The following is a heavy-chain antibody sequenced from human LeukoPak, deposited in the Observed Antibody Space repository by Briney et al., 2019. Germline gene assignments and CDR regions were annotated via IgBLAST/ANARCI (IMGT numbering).Heavy chain of an antibody. D-gene: IGHD3-9*01. Sequence: SGGSLRLSCAASGFTFSDYSINWVRQAPGKGLEWVSFISSRSSSIYYADSVKGRFTISRDNAKKSLYLQMNSLRDEDTAVYYCARVGYDILTGFRYWGQGTLVTVSS. J-gene: IGHJ4*02. V-gene: IGHV3-48*02. CDR3: ARVGYDILTGFRY. CDR1: GFTFSDYS. CDR2: ISSRSSSI.